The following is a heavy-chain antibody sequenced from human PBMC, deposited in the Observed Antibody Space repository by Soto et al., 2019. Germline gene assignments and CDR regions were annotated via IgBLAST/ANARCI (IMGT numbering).Heavy chain of an antibody. CDR1: GFIFSNFG. D-gene: IGHD6-6*01. CDR2: VWYDGSNG. Sequence: GGSLRLACTASGFIFSNFGMHWVRQAPGKGLEWVAGVWYDGSNGVSAESVKGRFTISRDNSKNTLYLQMTSLRAEDTAVYYCARDPRTARASAMDVWGQGTTVTVSS. CDR3: ARDPRTARASAMDV. V-gene: IGHV3-33*01. J-gene: IGHJ6*02.